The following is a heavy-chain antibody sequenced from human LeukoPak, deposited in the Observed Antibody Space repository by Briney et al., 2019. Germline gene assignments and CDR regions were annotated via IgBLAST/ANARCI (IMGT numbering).Heavy chain of an antibody. CDR3: ARLTYYYGSGSFQFDY. J-gene: IGHJ4*02. CDR1: GGSISSGDYY. Sequence: SETLPLTCTVSGGSISSGDYYWSWIRQPPGKGLEWIGYIYYSGSTYYNPSLKSRVTISVDTSKNQFSLKLSSVTAADTAVYYCARLTYYYGSGSFQFDYWGQGTLVTVSS. V-gene: IGHV4-30-4*01. D-gene: IGHD3-10*01. CDR2: IYYSGST.